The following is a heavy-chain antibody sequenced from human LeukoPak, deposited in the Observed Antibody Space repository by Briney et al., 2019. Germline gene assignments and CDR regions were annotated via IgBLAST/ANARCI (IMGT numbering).Heavy chain of an antibody. Sequence: GGSLRLSCAASGFTFSSYSMNWVRQAPGKGLEWVSAISGSGGSTYYADSVKGRFTISRDNSKNTLYLQMNSLRAEDTAVYYCAKDPQYYYDSSGSLAFDIWGQGTMVTVSS. D-gene: IGHD3-22*01. V-gene: IGHV3-23*01. CDR2: ISGSGGST. J-gene: IGHJ3*02. CDR3: AKDPQYYYDSSGSLAFDI. CDR1: GFTFSSYS.